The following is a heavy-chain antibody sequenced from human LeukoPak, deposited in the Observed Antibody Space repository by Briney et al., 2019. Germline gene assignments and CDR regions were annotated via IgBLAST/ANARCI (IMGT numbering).Heavy chain of an antibody. CDR1: GFTFSSYE. Sequence: GGSLRLSCAASGFTFSSYEMNWVRQAPGKGLEWVSYISSSGSYIYYADSMKGRFTISRDNAKNSLYLQMNSLRAGDTAVYYCARGRYTYATGSSPFDYWGQGTLVTVSS. V-gene: IGHV3-21*05. D-gene: IGHD5-18*01. J-gene: IGHJ4*02. CDR3: ARGRYTYATGSSPFDY. CDR2: ISSSGSYI.